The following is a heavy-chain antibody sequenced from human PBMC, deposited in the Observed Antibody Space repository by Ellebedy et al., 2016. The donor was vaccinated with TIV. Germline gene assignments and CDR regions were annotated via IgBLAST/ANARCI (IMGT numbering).Heavy chain of an antibody. CDR3: ARRGSYGDYSVRVNSWFDL. V-gene: IGHV3-7*01. D-gene: IGHD4-17*01. CDR2: IYQDGSEQ. J-gene: IGHJ5*02. CDR1: GFSFRSYW. Sequence: PGGFLRLSCVASGFSFRSYWMSWVRQAPGKGLEWVANIYQDGSEQYYVDSVKGRFTISRDNARNSVYLQMNSLRAEDTAVYYCARRGSYGDYSVRVNSWFDLWGQGTLVTVSS.